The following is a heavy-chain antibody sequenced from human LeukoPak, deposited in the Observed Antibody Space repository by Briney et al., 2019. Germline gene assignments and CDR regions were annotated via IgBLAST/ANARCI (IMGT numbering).Heavy chain of an antibody. V-gene: IGHV3-30*02. CDR2: IQFDGIKK. Sequence: GGSLRLSCAASGFTFSSSAMHWVRQAPGKGLEWVAYIQFDGIKKSYSDSVKGRFTISRDNSKNTLFLQMSSLTTEDTAVYYCAQKSTGTFDIWGQGTMVTVSP. J-gene: IGHJ3*02. D-gene: IGHD6-13*01. CDR1: GFTFSSSA. CDR3: AQKSTGTFDI.